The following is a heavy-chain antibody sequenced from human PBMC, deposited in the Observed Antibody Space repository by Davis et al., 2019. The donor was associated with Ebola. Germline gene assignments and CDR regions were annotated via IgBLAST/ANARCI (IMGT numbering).Heavy chain of an antibody. V-gene: IGHV1-69*13. J-gene: IGHJ6*02. CDR3: ARGTTVTIPEEDYYYGMDV. D-gene: IGHD4-17*01. Sequence: SVKVSCKASGGTFSSYAISWVRQAPGQGLEWMGGIIPIFGTANYAQKFQGRVTITADESTSTAYMELSSLRSEDTAVYYCARGTTVTIPEEDYYYGMDVWGQGTTVTVSS. CDR1: GGTFSSYA. CDR2: IIPIFGTA.